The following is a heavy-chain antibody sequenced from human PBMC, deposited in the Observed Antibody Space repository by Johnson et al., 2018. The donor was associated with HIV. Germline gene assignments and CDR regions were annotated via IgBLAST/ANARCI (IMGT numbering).Heavy chain of an antibody. CDR1: GFTFNNAW. J-gene: IGHJ3*02. D-gene: IGHD3-22*01. CDR3: ARPRVSSGRHGAFDI. V-gene: IGHV3-66*04. CDR2: IYSGGST. Sequence: VQLVESGGGLVKPGGSLRLSCAASGFTFNNAWMSWVRQAPGKGLEWVSVIYSGGSTYYPDSVKGRFTISRANSKNTLFLQMTSLRAEDTAVYYCARPRVSSGRHGAFDIWGQGTMVTVSS.